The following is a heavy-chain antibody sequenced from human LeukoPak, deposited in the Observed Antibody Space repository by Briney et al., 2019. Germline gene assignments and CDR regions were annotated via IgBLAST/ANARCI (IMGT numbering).Heavy chain of an antibody. V-gene: IGHV4-39*07. CDR1: GGSISSSSYY. J-gene: IGHJ4*02. D-gene: IGHD1-26*01. Sequence: PSETLSLTCTVSGGSISSSSYYWGWIRQPPGKGLEWIGSIYYSGSTYYNPSLKSRVTISVDTSKNQFSLKLSSVTAADTAVYYCARVNLGAHDYWGQGTLVTVSS. CDR2: IYYSGST. CDR3: ARVNLGAHDY.